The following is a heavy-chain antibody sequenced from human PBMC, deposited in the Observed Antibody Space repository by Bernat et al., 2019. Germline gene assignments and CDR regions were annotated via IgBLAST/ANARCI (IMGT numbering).Heavy chain of an antibody. J-gene: IGHJ4*02. V-gene: IGHV3-30*03. Sequence: QVQLVESGGGVVQPGRSLRLSCAASGFTFSSYGRHWVRQAPGKGLEWVAVISYDGSNKYYAAPVQGRFTISRDNSTNTLYLQMNSLRAEDTAVYYCTGDFDYWGQGTLVTVSS. CDR2: ISYDGSNK. CDR1: GFTFSSYG. CDR3: TGDFDY.